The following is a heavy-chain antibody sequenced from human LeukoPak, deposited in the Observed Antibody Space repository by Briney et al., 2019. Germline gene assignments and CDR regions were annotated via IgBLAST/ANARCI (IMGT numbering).Heavy chain of an antibody. D-gene: IGHD6-13*01. CDR3: AGAPVHSSWYEDWFDP. V-gene: IGHV1-69*01. Sequence: SVKVSCKASGGTFSSYAISWVRQAPGQGLEWMGGIIPIFGTANYAQKFQGRVTITADESTSTAYMELSSLRSEDTAVYYCAGAPVHSSWYEDWFDPWGQGTLVTVSS. CDR1: GGTFSSYA. CDR2: IIPIFGTA. J-gene: IGHJ5*02.